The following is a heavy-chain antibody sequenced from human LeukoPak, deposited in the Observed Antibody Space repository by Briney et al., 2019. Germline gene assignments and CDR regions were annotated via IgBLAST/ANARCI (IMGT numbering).Heavy chain of an antibody. J-gene: IGHJ4*02. CDR3: ASGPGGYGGNPPLDY. CDR1: GGSISSGGYY. D-gene: IGHD4-23*01. Sequence: PSETLSLTCTVSGGSISSGGYYWSWIRQPPGKGLEWIGYIYYSGSTYYNPSLKSRVTISLDTSKNQFSLILSSVTVADTAVYYCASGPGGYGGNPPLDYWGQGTLVTVSS. CDR2: IYYSGST. V-gene: IGHV4-31*03.